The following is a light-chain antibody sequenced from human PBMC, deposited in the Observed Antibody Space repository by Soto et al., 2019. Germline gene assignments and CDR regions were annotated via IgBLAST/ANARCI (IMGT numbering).Light chain of an antibody. CDR2: KAS. V-gene: IGKV1-5*03. Sequence: DIQMTQSPSTLSGSVGVRGTITCRASQTISSWLAWYQQKPGKAPKLLIYKASTLKSGVPSRFSGSGSGTEFTPTISSLQPDDFATYYCQHYNSYSEALGQGTKVDIK. J-gene: IGKJ1*01. CDR3: QHYNSYSEA. CDR1: QTISSW.